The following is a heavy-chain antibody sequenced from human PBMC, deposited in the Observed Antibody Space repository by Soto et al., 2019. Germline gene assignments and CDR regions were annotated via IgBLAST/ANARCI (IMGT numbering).Heavy chain of an antibody. Sequence: QVQLVQSGADVKKPGSSVKVSCKTSGGSFGSSAISWVRQAPAQGLEWMGENIPVFDKANYAQNFQGRLTITADELTGTVFMELSSLRSEDTAVYFCARLRRDWGDAFDLWGLGTFVTVSS. D-gene: IGHD3-16*01. V-gene: IGHV1-69*01. CDR3: ARLRRDWGDAFDL. CDR1: GGSFGSSA. J-gene: IGHJ3*01. CDR2: NIPVFDKA.